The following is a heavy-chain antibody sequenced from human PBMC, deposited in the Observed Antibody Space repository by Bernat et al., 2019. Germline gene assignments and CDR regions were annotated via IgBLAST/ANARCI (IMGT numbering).Heavy chain of an antibody. CDR3: ARDFSSSWYGHYLDD. CDR1: GFTFSSYA. Sequence: QVQLVESGGGVVQPGRSLRLSCAASGFTFSSYAMHWVRQAPGKGLEWVAVISYDGSNKYYADSVKGRFTISRDNSKNTLYLQMNSLRAEDTAVYYCARDFSSSWYGHYLDDGGQGTLVTVSA. CDR2: ISYDGSNK. D-gene: IGHD6-13*01. J-gene: IGHJ4*02. V-gene: IGHV3-30-3*01.